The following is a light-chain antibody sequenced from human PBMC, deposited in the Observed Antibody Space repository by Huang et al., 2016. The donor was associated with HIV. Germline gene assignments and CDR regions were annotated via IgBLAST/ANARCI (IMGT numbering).Light chain of an antibody. CDR1: QTVSNDY. CDR2: AAS. CDR3: QQYALSPWT. Sequence: EIVLTQSPGTLSLSPGQRLTLSCRASQTVSNDYLAWYQQKPRQSPRLLIYAASTRAAGIPDRFSGSGSATDFILTVSRLEPEDSAVYYCQQYALSPWTFGHGTKVEI. V-gene: IGKV3-20*01. J-gene: IGKJ1*01.